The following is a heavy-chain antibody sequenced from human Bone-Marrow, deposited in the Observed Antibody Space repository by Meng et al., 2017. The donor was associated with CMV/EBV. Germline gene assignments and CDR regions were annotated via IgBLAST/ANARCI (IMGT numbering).Heavy chain of an antibody. Sequence: GGSLRLSCAASGFTFSDYYMSWIRQAPGKGLEWVSYISSSGSTIYYADSVKGRFTISRDNAKNSLYLQMNSLRAEDTAVYYCTNEIKYSYGSYYYYYGMDVWGQGTTVTVSS. V-gene: IGHV3-11*01. CDR3: TNEIKYSYGSYYYYYGMDV. J-gene: IGHJ6*02. D-gene: IGHD5-18*01. CDR1: GFTFSDYY. CDR2: ISSSGSTI.